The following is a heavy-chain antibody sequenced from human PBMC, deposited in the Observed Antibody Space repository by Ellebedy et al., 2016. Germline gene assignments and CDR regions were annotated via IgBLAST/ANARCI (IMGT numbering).Heavy chain of an antibody. Sequence: GESLKISCVASGFPSSTNWMSWVRQAPGKGLEWVADIKPDGSEKKYVDSVKGRFTISRDNAKNSLFLQMNSLRAEDTAVYYCAGDSPGWAVAVYWGQGTLVTVSS. J-gene: IGHJ4*02. D-gene: IGHD6-19*01. CDR1: GFPSSTNW. V-gene: IGHV3-7*01. CDR2: IKPDGSEK. CDR3: AGDSPGWAVAVY.